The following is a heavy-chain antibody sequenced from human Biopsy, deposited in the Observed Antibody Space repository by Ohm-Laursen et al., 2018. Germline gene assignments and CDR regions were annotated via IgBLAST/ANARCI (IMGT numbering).Heavy chain of an antibody. CDR1: GFTFYTYA. D-gene: IGHD1-14*01. CDR3: VKQWGGYNFDS. J-gene: IGHJ5*01. V-gene: IGHV3-23*01. CDR2: IDVSDYNT. Sequence: SLRLSCAASGFTFYTYAMNWVRQAPGKGLEWVAHIDVSDYNTYYADSVRGRFTISRDNSKQMVHLEINSLTADDTAVYYCVKQWGGYNFDSRGQGTLVTVSS.